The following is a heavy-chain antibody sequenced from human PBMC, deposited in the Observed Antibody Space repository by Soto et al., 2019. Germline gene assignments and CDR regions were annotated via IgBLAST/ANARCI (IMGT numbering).Heavy chain of an antibody. CDR2: FLPIFGTA. D-gene: IGHD3-22*01. J-gene: IGHJ5*02. V-gene: IGHV1-69*01. CDR3: ARGWDHYDSSGLRTWFDP. Sequence: QVQLVQSGAEVKKPGSSVKVSCKASGGTFSDYSINWVRQAPGQGLEWMGGFLPIFGTANYAQKFQGRVTSTADESTSTAYMELSSLRSEDTAIYYCARGWDHYDSSGLRTWFDPWGQGTLVTVSP. CDR1: GGTFSDYS.